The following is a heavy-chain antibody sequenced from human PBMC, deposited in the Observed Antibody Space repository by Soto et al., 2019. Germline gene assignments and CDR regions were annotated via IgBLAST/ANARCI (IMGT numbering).Heavy chain of an antibody. CDR1: GGSFSGYY. Sequence: PSETLSLTCAVYGGSFSGYYWSWIRQPPGKGLEWIGEINHSGSTNYNPSLKSRVTISVDTSKNQFSLKLSSVTAADTAAYYCARGGANDSSGHTSNWFDPWGQGTLVTVSS. CDR3: ARGGANDSSGHTSNWFDP. V-gene: IGHV4-34*01. CDR2: INHSGST. J-gene: IGHJ5*02. D-gene: IGHD3-22*01.